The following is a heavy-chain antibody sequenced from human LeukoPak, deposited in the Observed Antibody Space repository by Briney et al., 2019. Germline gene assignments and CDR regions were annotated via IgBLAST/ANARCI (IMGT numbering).Heavy chain of an antibody. CDR3: AKGPGQLPIGGWFDP. D-gene: IGHD2-2*01. Sequence: SETLSLTCTVSGDSISSYYWSWIRQPPGKGLEWIGYIYYSGSTNYNPSLKSRVTISVDTSKNQFSLKLSSVTAADTAVYYCAKGPGQLPIGGWFDPWGQGTLVTVSS. J-gene: IGHJ5*02. CDR2: IYYSGST. V-gene: IGHV4-59*01. CDR1: GDSISSYY.